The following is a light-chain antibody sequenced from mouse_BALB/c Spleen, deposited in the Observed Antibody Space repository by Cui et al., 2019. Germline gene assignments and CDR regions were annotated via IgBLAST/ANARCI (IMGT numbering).Light chain of an antibody. V-gene: IGKV4-80*01. Sequence: QIVLTQSPAIMSASLGEEITLTCSASSSVSYMRWYQQKSGTSPKLLIYSTSNLASGVPSPFSGSGSGTFYSLPISSVEAEDAADYYCHQWSSYPWTFGGGTKLEIK. J-gene: IGKJ1*01. CDR2: STS. CDR1: SSVSY. CDR3: HQWSSYPWT.